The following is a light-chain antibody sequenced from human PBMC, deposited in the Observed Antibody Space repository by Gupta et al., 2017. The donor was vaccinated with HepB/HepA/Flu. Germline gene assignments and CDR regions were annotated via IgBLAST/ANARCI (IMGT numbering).Light chain of an antibody. J-gene: IGLJ2*01. CDR2: EVS. CDR3: CSYAGSSTFVV. Sequence: QSALTQPASVSGSPGQSLTISCAGTSSDVWSYNLVSWYQQHPGKAPKLMIYEVSKRPSGVSNRFSGSKSGNTAALTISGLQAEDEADYYCCSYAGSSTFVVFGGGTKLTVL. V-gene: IGLV2-23*02. CDR1: SSDVWSYNL.